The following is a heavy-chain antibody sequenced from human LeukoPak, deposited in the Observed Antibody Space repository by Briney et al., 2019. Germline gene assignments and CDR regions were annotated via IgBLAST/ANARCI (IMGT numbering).Heavy chain of an antibody. CDR3: ARDRNYYDSSGFDY. J-gene: IGHJ4*02. D-gene: IGHD3-22*01. Sequence: RASQTLSLPPTLSGGSISSGGYYWSWIRQHPGKGLEWIGYIYYSGSTYYNPSLKSRVTISVDTSKNQFSLKLSSVTAADTAVYYCARDRNYYDSSGFDYWGQGTLVTVSS. CDR2: IYYSGST. CDR1: GGSISSGGYY. V-gene: IGHV4-31*03.